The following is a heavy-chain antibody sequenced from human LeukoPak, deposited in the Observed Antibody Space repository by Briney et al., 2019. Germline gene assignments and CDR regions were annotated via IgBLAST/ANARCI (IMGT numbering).Heavy chain of an antibody. CDR3: ARDGGRYCSGGSCYFDY. CDR1: GFTFDDYA. CDR2: ISWNSGNI. Sequence: GGSLRLSCAASGFTFDDYAMHWVRQAPGKGLEWVSGISWNSGNIQYADAVNGRFTISRDNAKNSLYLQMNSLRAEDTAVYYCARDGGRYCSGGSCYFDYWGQGTLVTVSS. D-gene: IGHD2-15*01. J-gene: IGHJ4*02. V-gene: IGHV3-9*01.